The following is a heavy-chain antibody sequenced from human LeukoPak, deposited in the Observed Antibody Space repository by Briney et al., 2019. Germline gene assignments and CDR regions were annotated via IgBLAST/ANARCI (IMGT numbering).Heavy chain of an antibody. J-gene: IGHJ4*02. CDR2: IIPIFGTA. CDR3: ARDPTSLPGYSSSWYFDY. CDR1: GYTFTSYD. D-gene: IGHD6-13*01. Sequence: GASVKVSCKASGYTFTSYDINWVRQAPGQGLEWMGGIIPIFGTANYAQKFQGRVTITTDESTSTAYMELSSLRSEDTAVYYCARDPTSLPGYSSSWYFDYWGQGTLVTVSS. V-gene: IGHV1-69*05.